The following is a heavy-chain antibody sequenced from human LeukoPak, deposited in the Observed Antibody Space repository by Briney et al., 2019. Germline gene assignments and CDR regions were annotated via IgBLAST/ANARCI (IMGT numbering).Heavy chain of an antibody. CDR1: GFTFSSYA. D-gene: IGHD3-22*01. V-gene: IGHV4-39*01. CDR3: ARRRWYYDSSGYQNYYFDY. CDR2: ISYSGSS. J-gene: IGHJ4*02. Sequence: KPGGSLRLSCAASGFTFSSYAMSWVRQAPGKGLEWIGSISYSGSSYYSPSLKSRVTISVDTSKNQFSLKLSSVTAADTAVYYCARRRWYYDSSGYQNYYFDYWGQGTLVTVSS.